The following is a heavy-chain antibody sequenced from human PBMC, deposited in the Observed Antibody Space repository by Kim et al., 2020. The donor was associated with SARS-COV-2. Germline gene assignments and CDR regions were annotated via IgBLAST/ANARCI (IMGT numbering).Heavy chain of an antibody. J-gene: IGHJ5*02. Sequence: GGSLRLSCAASGFSLSTFGIHWVRQAPGKGLEWVAMISHAGDAEYYLDSVKGRFTISRDTSKNTLYLQMNSLRTEDTALYYCARDWGGSGWYNWFDPWGQVTGVTVSS. V-gene: IGHV3-33*05. CDR3: ARDWGGSGWYNWFDP. D-gene: IGHD6-19*01. CDR2: ISHAGDAE. CDR1: GFSLSTFG.